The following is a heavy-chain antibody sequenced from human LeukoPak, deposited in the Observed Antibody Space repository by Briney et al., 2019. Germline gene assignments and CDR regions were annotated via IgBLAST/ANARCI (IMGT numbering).Heavy chain of an antibody. D-gene: IGHD4-23*01. CDR2: IIPIFSTA. CDR1: GGTFSSYT. Sequence: APVKVSCKASGGTFSSYTISWVRQAPGHGLEWMGGIIPIFSTADYAQKFQGRVTITADESTSTAYMELSSLRSEDTAVYYCAREYGGNLDYWGQGTLVTVSS. J-gene: IGHJ4*02. CDR3: AREYGGNLDY. V-gene: IGHV1-69*13.